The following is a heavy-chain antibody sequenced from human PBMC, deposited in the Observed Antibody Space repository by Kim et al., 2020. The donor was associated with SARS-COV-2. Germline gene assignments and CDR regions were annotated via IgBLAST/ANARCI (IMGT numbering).Heavy chain of an antibody. D-gene: IGHD6-19*01. CDR1: GGSISSYY. CDR2: IYYSGST. V-gene: IGHV4-59*01. Sequence: SETLSLTCTVSGGSISSYYWSWIRQPPGKGLEWIGYIYYSGSTNYNPSLKSRVTISVDTSKNQFSLKLSSVTAADTAVYYCARGMYSSPYDWGQGTLVTVSS. CDR3: ARGMYSSPYD. J-gene: IGHJ4*02.